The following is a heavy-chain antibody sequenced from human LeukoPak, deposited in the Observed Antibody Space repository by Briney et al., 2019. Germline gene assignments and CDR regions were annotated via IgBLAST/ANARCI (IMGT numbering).Heavy chain of an antibody. D-gene: IGHD3-10*01. V-gene: IGHV4-39*01. CDR3: ARHTNYYGSGSYFAYFDY. J-gene: IGHJ4*02. CDR2: IYYSGST. Sequence: PSETLSLTCTVSGDSISTSSDYWGWIRQPPEKGLEWIGTIYYSGSTYYNPSLKSRVTISVDTSKNQFSLKLSSVTAADTAVYYCARHTNYYGSGSYFAYFDYWGQGTLVTVSS. CDR1: GDSISTSSDY.